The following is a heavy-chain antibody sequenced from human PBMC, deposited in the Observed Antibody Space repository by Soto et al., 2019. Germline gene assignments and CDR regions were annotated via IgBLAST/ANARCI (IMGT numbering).Heavy chain of an antibody. CDR3: AHRRIGLTRTEFDY. D-gene: IGHD4-4*01. Sequence: SGPTLVKPTQTLTLTCTFSGFSLSTSGVGVGWIRQPPGKALEWLALIYWDDDKRYRPSLKSRLTITKDTSKNQVVLIMTKMDPVDTATYYCAHRRIGLTRTEFDYWGQGTLVTVSS. CDR2: IYWDDDK. V-gene: IGHV2-5*02. J-gene: IGHJ4*02. CDR1: GFSLSTSGVG.